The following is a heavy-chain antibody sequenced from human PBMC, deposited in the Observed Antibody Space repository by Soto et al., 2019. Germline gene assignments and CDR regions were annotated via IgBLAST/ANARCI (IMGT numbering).Heavy chain of an antibody. Sequence: QLQLQESGPGLVKPSETLSLTCTVSGGSISSGPYSWGWIRQPPGEGLEWIGTFHYSENTYYNPSLESRVTISVDTSKNQFSLKVTSVTVADTAIYYCARLGGYCSTTSCYGFYGMDVGGQGTTVIVSS. CDR2: FHYSENT. D-gene: IGHD2-2*01. J-gene: IGHJ6*02. CDR3: ARLGGYCSTTSCYGFYGMDV. CDR1: GGSISSGPYS. V-gene: IGHV4-39*01.